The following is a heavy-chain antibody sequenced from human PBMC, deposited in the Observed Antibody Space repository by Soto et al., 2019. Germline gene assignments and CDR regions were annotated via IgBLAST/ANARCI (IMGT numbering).Heavy chain of an antibody. CDR1: GFTFSSSG. CDR3: ARDSGSTDYYYGPVY. J-gene: IGHJ4*02. D-gene: IGHD3-22*01. V-gene: IGHV3-33*01. Sequence: GGSLRLSCAASGFTFSSSGMHWVRQAPGKGLDWVAVIWSDTNYRYYADSVKGRFMISRDNSKNTLYLQMNSLRAEDTAVYYCARDSGSTDYYYGPVYWGQGTLVTVSS. CDR2: IWSDTNYR.